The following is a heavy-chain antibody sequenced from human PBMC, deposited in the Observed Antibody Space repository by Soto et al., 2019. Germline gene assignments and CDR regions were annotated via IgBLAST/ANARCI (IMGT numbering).Heavy chain of an antibody. Sequence: QVQLVESGGGVAQPGRSLSLSCAASGFTFSHYGIHWVRQAPGKGLEWLAVISYDGSNKHYADSVKGRFTVSRDNSKHTLYLQLNSLRAEDTAVYFCARYSGKYQGPIDYWGQGTLVTVSS. V-gene: IGHV3-30*03. CDR1: GFTFSHYG. D-gene: IGHD1-26*01. CDR3: ARYSGKYQGPIDY. J-gene: IGHJ4*02. CDR2: ISYDGSNK.